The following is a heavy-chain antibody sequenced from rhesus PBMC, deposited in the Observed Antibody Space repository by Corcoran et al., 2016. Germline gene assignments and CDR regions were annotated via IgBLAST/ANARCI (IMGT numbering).Heavy chain of an antibody. CDR2: ISNGGRST. J-gene: IGHJ4*01. Sequence: EVQLVESGGGLVQPGGSLRLSCAASGFTFSSYGMSWVRQAPGKGLEWVSYISNGGRSTYSADSGKGRLTISRDKSKNKLSLQRNSLRAEDTAVYYWAKVGDWGDYYVDYWGQGVLVTVSS. V-gene: IGHV3S5*01. CDR3: AKVGDWGDYYVDY. D-gene: IGHD3-34*01. CDR1: GFTFSSYG.